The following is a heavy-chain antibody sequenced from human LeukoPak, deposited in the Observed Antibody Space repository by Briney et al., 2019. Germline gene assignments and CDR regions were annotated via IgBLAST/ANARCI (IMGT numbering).Heavy chain of an antibody. J-gene: IGHJ6*02. CDR1: GFIFRSHT. CDR3: ARDYYGMDV. Sequence: GGSLRLSCAASGFIFRSHTMNWVRQGPGKGLEWVSYISSTSGTIYCADSVKGRFTISRDNAKNSLYLQMNSLRDEDTAVYYCARDYYGMDVWGQGTTVTVSS. CDR2: ISSTSGTI. V-gene: IGHV3-48*02.